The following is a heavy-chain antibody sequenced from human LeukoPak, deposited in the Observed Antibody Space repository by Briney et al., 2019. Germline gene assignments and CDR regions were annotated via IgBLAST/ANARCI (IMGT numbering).Heavy chain of an antibody. D-gene: IGHD3-9*01. CDR1: GFTFRPLW. Sequence: GGSLSLSCAASGFTFRPLWVHWVRHAPGKGLVCVSRINSDGNTTSYADSVKGRFTVSRDNAKNTLYLQMNSLRADDTAVYYCARYFVEFDYWGQGTLVTASS. CDR3: ARYFVEFDY. J-gene: IGHJ4*02. V-gene: IGHV3-74*01. CDR2: INSDGNTT.